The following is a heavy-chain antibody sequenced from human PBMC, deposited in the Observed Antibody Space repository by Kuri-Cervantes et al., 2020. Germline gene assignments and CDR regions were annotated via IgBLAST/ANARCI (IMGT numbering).Heavy chain of an antibody. Sequence: SVKVSCKASGGTFSSYAISWVRQAPGQGLEWMGGIIPIFGTANYAQKFQGRVTITADESTSTAYMELSSLRSEDTAVYYCALSRGGRYFDWLTLLDVWGQGTTVTVSS. J-gene: IGHJ6*02. CDR2: IIPIFGTA. D-gene: IGHD3-9*01. CDR1: GGTFSSYA. CDR3: ALSRGGRYFDWLTLLDV. V-gene: IGHV1-69*13.